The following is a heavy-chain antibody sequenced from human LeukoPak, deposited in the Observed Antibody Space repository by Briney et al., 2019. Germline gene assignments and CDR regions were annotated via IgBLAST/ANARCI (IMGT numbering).Heavy chain of an antibody. D-gene: IGHD6-13*01. CDR3: ARSGPGYSSSLEGSGYYYYYMDV. CDR2: IYIIGIT. V-gene: IGHV4-4*07. J-gene: IGHJ6*03. CDR1: GGSISTYY. Sequence: PSETLSLTCTVSGGSISTYYWSWLRQPAGKGLEWIGRIYIIGITNYTPSLKSRVTMSVDTSKNQFSLKLTSVTAADTAVYYCARSGPGYSSSLEGSGYYYYYMDVWGKGTTVTVSS.